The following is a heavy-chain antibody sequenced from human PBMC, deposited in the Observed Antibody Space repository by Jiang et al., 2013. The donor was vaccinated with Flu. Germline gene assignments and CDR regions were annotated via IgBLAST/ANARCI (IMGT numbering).Heavy chain of an antibody. CDR2: ISGRGDDT. CDR3: AKGGHFSPFDS. CDR1: GLTFGSFA. D-gene: IGHD2/OR15-2a*01. V-gene: IGHV3-23*01. Sequence: AASGLTFGSFAMTWVRQAPGKGLEWVSTISGRGDDTFYTDSAKGRFTISRDNSESTLSLQMNSLRVEDTAVYYCAKGGHFSPFDSWGQGTLVTVSS. J-gene: IGHJ5*01.